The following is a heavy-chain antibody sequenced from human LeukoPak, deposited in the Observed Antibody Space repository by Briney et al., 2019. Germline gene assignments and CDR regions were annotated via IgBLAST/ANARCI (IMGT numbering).Heavy chain of an antibody. CDR3: ARRAPFSNWFDP. CDR1: GGSISGYY. V-gene: IGHV4-59*12. J-gene: IGHJ5*02. D-gene: IGHD2-2*01. Sequence: SETLSLTCTVSGGSISGYYWSWIRQPPGKGLECIGYIYYSGSTYYNPTLKSRASVSVDTSKSQFSLRLTSVTAADTAVYYCARRAPFSNWFDPWGQGTLVIVSS. CDR2: IYYSGST.